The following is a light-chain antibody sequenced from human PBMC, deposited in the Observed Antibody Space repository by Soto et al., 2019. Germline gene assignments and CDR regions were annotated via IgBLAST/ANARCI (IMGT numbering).Light chain of an antibody. J-gene: IGKJ5*01. Sequence: EIVLTQSLATLSVSPCDRATLSFSASQSVSSNLAWYQQKPDQTPRLLIYGASTRATGVPPRFSGSGSGTDFTLTISSLEPEDSAVYYCQQRHMWPITFGQGTRLEIK. CDR3: QQRHMWPIT. CDR2: GAS. CDR1: QSVSSN. V-gene: IGKV3-11*01.